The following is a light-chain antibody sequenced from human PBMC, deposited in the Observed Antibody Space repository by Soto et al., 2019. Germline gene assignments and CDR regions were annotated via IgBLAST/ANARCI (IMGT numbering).Light chain of an antibody. CDR1: QGISIF. CDR2: AAS. V-gene: IGKV1-27*01. J-gene: IGKJ1*01. Sequence: DIQLTQSQSSLSASVVDRVTITCRASQGISIFVAWYQQKPGKVPKLLIYAASTLQSGVPSRFSGSGSGTDFTLSISKLQPEDVGTFYCQKYHSAPPTFGHGTRVEIK. CDR3: QKYHSAPPT.